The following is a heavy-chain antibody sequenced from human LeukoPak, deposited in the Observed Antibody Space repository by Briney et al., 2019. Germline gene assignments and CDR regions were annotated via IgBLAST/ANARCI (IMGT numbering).Heavy chain of an antibody. V-gene: IGHV3-48*03. Sequence: GGSLRLSCAATGFTFSSYEMNWVRQAPGKGLEWVSYISSSGSTIYYADSVKGRFTISRDNAKNSLYLQMNSLRAEDTAVYYCARAWYYDFWSGYYTGGFFDYWGQGTLVTVSS. CDR2: ISSSGSTI. CDR1: GFTFSSYE. J-gene: IGHJ4*02. D-gene: IGHD3-3*01. CDR3: ARAWYYDFWSGYYTGGFFDY.